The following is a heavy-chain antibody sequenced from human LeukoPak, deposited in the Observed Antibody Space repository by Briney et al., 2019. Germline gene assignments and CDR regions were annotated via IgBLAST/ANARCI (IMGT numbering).Heavy chain of an antibody. D-gene: IGHD3-10*01. J-gene: IGHJ4*02. CDR3: ARGGETGFDY. CDR1: GFTFSRYD. CDR2: IANAGDT. Sequence: GGSLRLSCAASGFTFSRYDMHWVRQATGKGLEWVSGIANAGDTFYVGSVKGRFTISRENAKSSLYPQMNSLRDGDTAVYYCARGGETGFDYWGQGTLVTVSS. V-gene: IGHV3-13*01.